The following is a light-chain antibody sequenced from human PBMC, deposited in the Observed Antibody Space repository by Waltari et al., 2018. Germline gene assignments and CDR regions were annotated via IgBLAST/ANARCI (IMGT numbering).Light chain of an antibody. CDR1: KLERHS. J-gene: IGLJ3*02. Sequence: SYVVTQAPFVSVAPGTTASLTWGVSKLERHSVNGYRQKPGQAPVLVMYYDKDRPSWIPDRFSGSNSGNTATLIISRVEAGDEADYYCQVWDSNNDHWVFGGGTRLTV. V-gene: IGLV3-21*04. CDR2: YDK. CDR3: QVWDSNNDHWV.